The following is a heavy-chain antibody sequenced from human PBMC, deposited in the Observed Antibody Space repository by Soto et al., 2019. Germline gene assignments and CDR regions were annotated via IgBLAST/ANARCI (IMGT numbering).Heavy chain of an antibody. V-gene: IGHV3-7*02. CDR2: IKQDGSEK. J-gene: IGHJ3*02. CDR1: GFTFSSYW. CDR3: AAPVAGDIAFDI. D-gene: IGHD6-19*01. Sequence: GGSLRLSCAASGFTFSSYWMSWVRQAPGKGLEWVANIKQDGSEKYYVDSVKGRFTISRDNAKNSLYLQMNSLRADDTAVYYCAAPVAGDIAFDIWGQGTMVTVSS.